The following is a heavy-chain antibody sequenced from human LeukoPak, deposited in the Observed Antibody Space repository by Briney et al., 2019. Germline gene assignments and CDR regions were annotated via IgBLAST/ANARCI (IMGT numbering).Heavy chain of an antibody. D-gene: IGHD6-13*01. CDR3: VRSYSSTPQYYYYYYMDV. J-gene: IGHJ6*03. V-gene: IGHV3-66*01. CDR2: IDSGGST. CDR1: GFTVNTNH. Sequence: GGSLRLSCAASGFTVNTNHMSWVRQAPGKGLEWASEIDSGGSTFYAHSVKGRFTVSRDISKDMLYLQMNSLRAEDTAVYYCVRSYSSTPQYYYYYYMDVWGKGTTVTVSS.